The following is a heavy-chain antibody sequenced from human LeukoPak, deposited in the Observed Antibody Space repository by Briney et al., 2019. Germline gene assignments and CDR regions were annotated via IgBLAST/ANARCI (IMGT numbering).Heavy chain of an antibody. CDR3: ARVDVVGPYYYYYYMDV. Sequence: RASVKVSCKASGGTFSSYAISWVRQAPGQGLEWMGGIIPIFGTANYAQKFQGRVTITADESTSTAYMELSSLRSEDTAVYYCARVDVVGPYYYYYYMDVWGKGATVTVSS. CDR1: GGTFSSYA. CDR2: IIPIFGTA. J-gene: IGHJ6*03. V-gene: IGHV1-69*13. D-gene: IGHD2-2*01.